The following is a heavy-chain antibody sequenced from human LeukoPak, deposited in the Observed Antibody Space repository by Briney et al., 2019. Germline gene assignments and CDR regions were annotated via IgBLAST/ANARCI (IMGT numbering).Heavy chain of an antibody. V-gene: IGHV4-30-2*01. CDR2: ISHSGSP. CDR1: GGSISSGDYS. J-gene: IGHJ4*02. CDR3: AREGDFWSGSFDY. Sequence: TLSLTCVVSGGSISSGDYSWSWIRQPPGKGLEWIGYISHSGSPSYNPSLESRVTLSVDRSKNQFSLKLSSVTAADTAVYYCAREGDFWSGSFDYWGQGTLVTVSS. D-gene: IGHD3-3*01.